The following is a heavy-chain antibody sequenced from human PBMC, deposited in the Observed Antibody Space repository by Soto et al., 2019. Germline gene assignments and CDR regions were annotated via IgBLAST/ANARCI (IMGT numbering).Heavy chain of an antibody. CDR1: GFTFSSYA. J-gene: IGHJ4*02. D-gene: IGHD6-13*01. V-gene: IGHV3-23*01. Sequence: EVQLLESGGGLVQPGGSLRLSCAASGFTFSSYAMRWVRQAPGKGLEWVSAVSGSGSSTYYADSVKGRFTISRDNSKHTLYLQMNSLRAEDTAVYYCARRGPGTYFDYWGQGTLVTVSS. CDR2: VSGSGSST. CDR3: ARRGPGTYFDY.